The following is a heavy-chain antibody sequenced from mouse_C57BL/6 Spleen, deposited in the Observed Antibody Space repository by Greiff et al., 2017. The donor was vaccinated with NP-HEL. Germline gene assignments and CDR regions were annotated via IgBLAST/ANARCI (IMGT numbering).Heavy chain of an antibody. CDR2: ISYDGSN. CDR3: ARDPVITTGAY. D-gene: IGHD1-1*01. J-gene: IGHJ3*01. CDR1: GYSITSGYY. Sequence: EVKLQESGPGLVKPSQSLSLTCSVTGYSITSGYYWNWIRQFPGNKLEWMGYISYDGSNNYNPSLKNRISITRDTSKNQFFLKLNSVTTEDTATYYCARDPVITTGAYWGQGTLVTVSA. V-gene: IGHV3-6*01.